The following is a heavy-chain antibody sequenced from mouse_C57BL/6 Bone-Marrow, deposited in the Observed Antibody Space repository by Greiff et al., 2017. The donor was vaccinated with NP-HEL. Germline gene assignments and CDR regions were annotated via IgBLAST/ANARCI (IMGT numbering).Heavy chain of an antibody. CDR2: IYPVSGST. CDR1: GFTFTGYW. D-gene: IGHD3-2*02. Sequence: QVQLLQPGAELVKPGASVKMSCTASGFTFTGYWITWVKQRPGQGLEWIGYIYPVSGSTNYAEKFKSKATLTVDTSSNTAYLQLSSLTSEDSAVYYCARNLDSSGYVGYWGQGTTLTVSA. V-gene: IGHV1-55*01. J-gene: IGHJ2*01. CDR3: ARNLDSSGYVGY.